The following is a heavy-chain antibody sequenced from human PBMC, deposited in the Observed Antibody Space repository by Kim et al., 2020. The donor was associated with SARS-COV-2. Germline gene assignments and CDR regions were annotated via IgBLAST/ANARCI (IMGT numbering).Heavy chain of an antibody. J-gene: IGHJ1*01. CDR3: ARDMPNGYFQH. D-gene: IGHD2-2*01. V-gene: IGHV1-46*01. Sequence: TSYAQKFQGRVTMTRDTSTSTVYMELSSLRSEDTAVYYCARDMPNGYFQHWGQGTLVTVSS. CDR2: T.